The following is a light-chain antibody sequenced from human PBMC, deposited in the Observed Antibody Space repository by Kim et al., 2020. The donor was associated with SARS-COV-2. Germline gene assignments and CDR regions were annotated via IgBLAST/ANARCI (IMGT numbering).Light chain of an antibody. V-gene: IGLV4-60*03. CDR3: AAWDSITIWV. CDR1: SGHSNYS. J-gene: IGLJ3*02. Sequence: VKLTCTLSSGHSNYSIAWHQQQPGKAPRFLMKLDGSGNYNKGSGVPDRFSGSSSGADRYLTISNLQSGDEADYYCAAWDSITIWVFGGGTQLTVL. CDR2: LDGSGNY.